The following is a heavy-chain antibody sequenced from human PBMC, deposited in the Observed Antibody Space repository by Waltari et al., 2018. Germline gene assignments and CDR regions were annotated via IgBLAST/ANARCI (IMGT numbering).Heavy chain of an antibody. CDR2: VDPTDSHT. V-gene: IGHV5-10-1*01. D-gene: IGHD3-22*01. CDR3: AKREGYYYDRSGYYYEF. J-gene: IGHJ4*02. Sequence: EVQLVQSGAEVKKPGESLRISCKGSGYSFSTSCITWVRQIPGKGLEWMGNVDPTDSHTNYSPSFQGHVTISADKSINTAYLQWSSLKASDTAIYYCAKREGYYYDRSGYYYEFWGQGTLVTVSS. CDR1: GYSFSTSC.